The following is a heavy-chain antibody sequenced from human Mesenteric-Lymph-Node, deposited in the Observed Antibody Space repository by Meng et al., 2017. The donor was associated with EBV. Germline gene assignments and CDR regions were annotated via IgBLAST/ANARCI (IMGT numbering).Heavy chain of an antibody. Sequence: VQLVESGGGLVQRGGSLRLSCAASGFRFSDYSMVWVRQAPGKGLVWVSYISQDGSITSYVDSVKGRFTISRDNAKNTLFLQMNSLGVDDTAMYYCTRNGDGLALWGRGTLVTVSS. V-gene: IGHV3-74*01. CDR2: ISQDGSIT. D-gene: IGHD3-10*01. J-gene: IGHJ2*01. CDR3: TRNGDGLAL. CDR1: GFRFSDYS.